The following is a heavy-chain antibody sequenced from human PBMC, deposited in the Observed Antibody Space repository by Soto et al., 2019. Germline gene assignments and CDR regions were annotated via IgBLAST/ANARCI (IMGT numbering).Heavy chain of an antibody. Sequence: QVHLRESGGGVGQPGRSLRISCEASGFTFSSYGRHWVRQAPGKGLEWVAVIWQDGTTEEYAESVKGRFKISRDDSKKMVFLELNNLQAADTAVYYCARDEVWGTPRFYFRFWGQGIRVIVSS. V-gene: IGHV3-33*01. CDR1: GFTFSSYG. CDR2: IWQDGTTE. CDR3: ARDEVWGTPRFYFRF. J-gene: IGHJ4*02. D-gene: IGHD3-16*01.